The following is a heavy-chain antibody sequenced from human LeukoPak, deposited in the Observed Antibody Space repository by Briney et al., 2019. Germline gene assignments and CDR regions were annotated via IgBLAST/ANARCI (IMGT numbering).Heavy chain of an antibody. V-gene: IGHV1-2*04. Sequence: ASVKVSCKASGYTFTGYYMHWVRQAPGQGLEWMGWINPNSGGTNYAQKFQGWVTMTRDTSISTAYMELSRLRSDDTAVYYCARDSSGYYPNWFDPWGQGTLVTVSS. J-gene: IGHJ5*02. D-gene: IGHD3-22*01. CDR2: INPNSGGT. CDR1: GYTFTGYY. CDR3: ARDSSGYYPNWFDP.